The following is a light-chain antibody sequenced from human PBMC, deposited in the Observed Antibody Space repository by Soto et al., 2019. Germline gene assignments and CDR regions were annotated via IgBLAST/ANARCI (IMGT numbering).Light chain of an antibody. CDR2: AAS. CDR3: QQYNNWPIT. Sequence: EIVMTQSPATLSVSPGERATLSCRASQSVINNLAWYQQKPGQAPRLLIYAASARATGIPARFSGSGSGTEFTLTISSLQSEDFAIYYCQQYNNWPITFGQGTRLEIK. V-gene: IGKV3-15*01. CDR1: QSVINN. J-gene: IGKJ5*01.